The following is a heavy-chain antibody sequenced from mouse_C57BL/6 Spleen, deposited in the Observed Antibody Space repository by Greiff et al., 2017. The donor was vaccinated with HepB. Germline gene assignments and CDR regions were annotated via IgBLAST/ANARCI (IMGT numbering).Heavy chain of an antibody. J-gene: IGHJ4*01. Sequence: VQLQQPGAELVKPGASVKLSCKASGYTFTSYWMHWVKQRPGRGLEWIGRIDPSSGGTKYNEKFKSKATLTVDKPSSTAYMQLSSLTSEDSAVYYCSRARYYYAMGYWGQGTSVSVS. D-gene: IGHD3-1*01. CDR2: IDPSSGGT. CDR3: SRARYYYAMGY. V-gene: IGHV1-72*01. CDR1: GYTFTSYW.